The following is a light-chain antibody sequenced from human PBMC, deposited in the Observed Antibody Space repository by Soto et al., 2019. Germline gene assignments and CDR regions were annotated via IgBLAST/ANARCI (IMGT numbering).Light chain of an antibody. V-gene: IGLV2-8*01. CDR3: SSYAVTNIFV. Sequence: QSALTQPPSASGSPGHSVTISCSGTSSDVGGFNYVSWYQQHPGRAPKVLIYEVNKRPSGVPDRFSGSKSGSTASLTVSGLQAEDEAEYYCSSYAVTNIFVFGTGTKLTVL. CDR1: SSDVGGFNY. CDR2: EVN. J-gene: IGLJ1*01.